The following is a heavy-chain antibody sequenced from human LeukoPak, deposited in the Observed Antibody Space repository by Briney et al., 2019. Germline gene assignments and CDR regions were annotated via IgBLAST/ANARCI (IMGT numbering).Heavy chain of an antibody. CDR2: IWYDGSNK. CDR3: ARGYYDSSGHTVTGFDI. D-gene: IGHD3-22*01. V-gene: IGHV3-33*01. J-gene: IGHJ3*02. CDR1: GFTFSSYG. Sequence: HPGRSLRLSCAASGFTFSSYGMHWVRQAPGKGLEWVAVIWYDGSNKYYADSVKGRFTISRDNSKNTLYLQMNSLRAEDTAVYYCARGYYDSSGHTVTGFDIWGQGTMVIVSS.